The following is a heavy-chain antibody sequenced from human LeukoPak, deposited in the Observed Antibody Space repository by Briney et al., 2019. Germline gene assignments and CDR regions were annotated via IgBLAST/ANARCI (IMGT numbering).Heavy chain of an antibody. Sequence: PSETLSLTCTVSGGSISSSYWSWIRQPPGKGLEWIGYIYTSGSTNYNPSLKSRVTLSVDTSKNQFSLKLSSVTAADTAVYYCARRYIGPYWYFDLWGRGTLVTVSS. CDR3: ARRYIGPYWYFDL. CDR2: IYTSGST. D-gene: IGHD1-1*01. J-gene: IGHJ2*01. CDR1: GGSISSSY. V-gene: IGHV4-4*09.